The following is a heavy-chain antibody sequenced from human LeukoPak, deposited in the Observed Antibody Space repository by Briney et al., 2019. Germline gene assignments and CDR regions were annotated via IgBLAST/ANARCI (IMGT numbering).Heavy chain of an antibody. CDR2: ISSSSSYI. D-gene: IGHD1-26*01. J-gene: IGHJ4*02. CDR1: GFTFSSYS. V-gene: IGHV3-21*01. Sequence: GGSLRLACAASGFTFSSYSMNWVRQAPGKGLERVSSISSSSSYIYYPDSMKGRFTISRDNAKNSLYLQMNSLRAEDTAVYYCARWYSGSQYFDYWGQGTLVTVSS. CDR3: ARWYSGSQYFDY.